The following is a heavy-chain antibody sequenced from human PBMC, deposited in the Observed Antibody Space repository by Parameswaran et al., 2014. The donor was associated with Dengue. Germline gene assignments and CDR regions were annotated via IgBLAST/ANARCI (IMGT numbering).Heavy chain of an antibody. CDR3: ARDLATSYYYGMDV. V-gene: IGHV3-33*05. D-gene: IGHD5-12*01. J-gene: IGHJ6*02. CDR2: ISYDGSNK. Sequence: WIRQPPGKGLEWVAVISYDGSNKYYADSVKGRFIISRDNSKNTLYLQMNSLRAEDTAVYYCARDLATSYYYGMDVWGQGTTVTVSS.